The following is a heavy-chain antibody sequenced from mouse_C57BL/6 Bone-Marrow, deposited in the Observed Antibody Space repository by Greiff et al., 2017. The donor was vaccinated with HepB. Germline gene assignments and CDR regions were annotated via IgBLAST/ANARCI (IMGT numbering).Heavy chain of an antibody. V-gene: IGHV5-17*01. CDR2: ISSGSSTI. J-gene: IGHJ4*01. CDR1: GFTFRDYG. CDR3: ASEDTTVDSHYYAMDY. D-gene: IGHD1-1*01. Sequence: EVQVVESGGGLVKPGGSLKFSCAASGFTFRDYGMHWVRQAPEKGLEWVAYISSGSSTIYYADKVKGRFTISRDNAKNTLFLQMTSLRSEDTAMYYCASEDTTVDSHYYAMDYGGKGTSVTVSS.